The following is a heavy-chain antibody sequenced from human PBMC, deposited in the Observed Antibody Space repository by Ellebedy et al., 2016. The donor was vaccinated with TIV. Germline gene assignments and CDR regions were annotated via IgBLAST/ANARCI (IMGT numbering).Heavy chain of an antibody. CDR2: IIPIFGTA. D-gene: IGHD3-16*01. Sequence: SVKVSXXASGGTFSSYAISWVRQAPGQGLEWMGGIIPIFGTANYAQKFQGRVTMTRDTSTSTVYMELSSLRSEDTAVYYCARGGSAGSLYYYYGMDVWGQGTTVTVSS. CDR3: ARGGSAGSLYYYYGMDV. CDR1: GGTFSSYA. V-gene: IGHV1-69*05. J-gene: IGHJ6*02.